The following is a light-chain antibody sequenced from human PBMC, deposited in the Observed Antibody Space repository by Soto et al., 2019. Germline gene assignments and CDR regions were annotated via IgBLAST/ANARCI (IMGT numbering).Light chain of an antibody. CDR2: AAS. Sequence: DIQMTQSPSSLAASVGDRVTITCRASQSISSYLNWYQQKPGKAPKLLIYAASSLQSGVPSRFCGSGSGTDFPLTISSLQPEDFATYDCQQCYRTPRTFGQGTKLQIK. V-gene: IGKV1-39*01. CDR1: QSISSY. J-gene: IGKJ2*01. CDR3: QQCYRTPRT.